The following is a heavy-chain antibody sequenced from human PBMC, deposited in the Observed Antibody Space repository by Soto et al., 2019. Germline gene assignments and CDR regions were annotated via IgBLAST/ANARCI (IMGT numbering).Heavy chain of an antibody. V-gene: IGHV3-23*01. CDR1: GFTFSSYA. CDR3: AKSREAGYYYYGMDV. J-gene: IGHJ6*02. D-gene: IGHD6-19*01. CDR2: ISGSGGST. Sequence: GGSLRLSCAASGFTFSSYAMSWVRQAPGKGLEWVSAISGSGGSTYYADSVKGRFTISRDNSKNTLYLQMNSLRAEDTAVYYCAKSREAGYYYYGMDVWGQGTTVTVSS.